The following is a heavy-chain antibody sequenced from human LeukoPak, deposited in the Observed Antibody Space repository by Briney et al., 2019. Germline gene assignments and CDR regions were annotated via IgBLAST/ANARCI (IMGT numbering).Heavy chain of an antibody. Sequence: GGSLRLSCAASGFTFGSYSMNWVRQAPGKGLEWVSYISSSSSTIYYADSVKGRFTISRDNAKNSLYLQMNSLRDEDTAVYYCAKDSTYYDFWSGYYYFDYWGQGTLVTVSS. CDR3: AKDSTYYDFWSGYYYFDY. V-gene: IGHV3-48*02. CDR1: GFTFGSYS. J-gene: IGHJ4*02. D-gene: IGHD3-3*01. CDR2: ISSSSSTI.